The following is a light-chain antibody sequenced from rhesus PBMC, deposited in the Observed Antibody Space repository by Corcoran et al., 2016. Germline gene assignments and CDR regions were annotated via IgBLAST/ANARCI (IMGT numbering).Light chain of an antibody. CDR1: QGINNY. CDR3: PRHVRSPWT. J-gene: IGKJ1*01. Sequence: DIQMTQSPSSLSASVGDRVTITCRSSQGINNYLAWYQQKPGKAPNLLIVRASNLEIGAPSRFSGSGSGTDFPLTISVLQPEDFATYYCPRHVRSPWTFGQGTKVDLK. V-gene: IGKV1-69*01. CDR2: RAS.